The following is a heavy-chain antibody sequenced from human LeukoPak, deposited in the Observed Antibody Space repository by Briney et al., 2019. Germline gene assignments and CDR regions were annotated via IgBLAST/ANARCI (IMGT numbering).Heavy chain of an antibody. V-gene: IGHV3-30-3*01. D-gene: IGHD6-19*01. CDR3: VRGLMREYSKDWYMHHFDY. CDR2: ISYDGSNK. CDR1: EFIFGSYT. Sequence: GGSLRLSCAASEFIFGSYTMHWVRQVPGKGLEWVAIISYDGSNKYYADSVKGRFTISRDNSKNTLYLQMNSLRPEDTAVYYCVRGLMREYSKDWYMHHFDYWGQGTPVTVSP. J-gene: IGHJ4*02.